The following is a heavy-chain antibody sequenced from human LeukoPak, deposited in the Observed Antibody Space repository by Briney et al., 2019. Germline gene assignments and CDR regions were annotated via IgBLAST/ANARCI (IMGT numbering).Heavy chain of an antibody. V-gene: IGHV3-30-3*01. CDR3: ARDLIAAIGTGFWFDP. CDR1: GFTFSTYS. CDR2: ISDDGSTK. J-gene: IGHJ5*02. Sequence: WGSLRLSCAASGFTFSTYSIHCVRQAPGKGLEWVAVISDDGSTKYYTDSVKGRFTISRDNSKNMLYLQMNSLRAEDAAVYYCARDLIAAIGTGFWFDPRGQGTLVTVSS. D-gene: IGHD6-25*01.